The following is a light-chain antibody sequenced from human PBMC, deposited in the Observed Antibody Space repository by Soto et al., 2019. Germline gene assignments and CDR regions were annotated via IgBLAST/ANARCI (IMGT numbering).Light chain of an antibody. Sequence: DIQMTQSPSSLSASVGDRVTITCRASQSISSYLNWYQQKPGKAPKLLTYAASSLQSGVPSRFSGSGSGTDFTLTISSLQPEDFATYYCQQSYSTPTPLGPGTRLEIK. CDR3: QQSYSTPTP. CDR2: AAS. V-gene: IGKV1-39*01. CDR1: QSISSY. J-gene: IGKJ5*01.